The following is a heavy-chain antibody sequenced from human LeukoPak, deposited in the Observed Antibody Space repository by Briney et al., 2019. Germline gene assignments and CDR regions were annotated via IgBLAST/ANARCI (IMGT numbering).Heavy chain of an antibody. CDR1: GGSISSSSYY. CDR3: ARRVAVTGRYYFDY. CDR2: IYYSGST. Sequence: PSETLSLTCTVSGGSISSSSYYWGWIRQPPGKGLEWIGSIYYSGSTYYIPSLKSRVTISVDTSKNQFSLKLSSVTAADTAVYYCARRVAVTGRYYFDYWGQGTLVTVSS. J-gene: IGHJ4*02. D-gene: IGHD2-21*02. V-gene: IGHV4-39*07.